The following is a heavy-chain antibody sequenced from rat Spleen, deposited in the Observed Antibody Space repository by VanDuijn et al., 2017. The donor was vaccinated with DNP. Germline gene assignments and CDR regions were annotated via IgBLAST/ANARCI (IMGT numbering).Heavy chain of an antibody. J-gene: IGHJ2*01. Sequence: EVQLVESGGGLVQPGGSMKLSCAASGFTFSDFPMAWVRQTPTKGLEWVATISTNGGGTYYRDSVRGRFTISRDNAEDTLFLQMNSLRSEDTATYYCTRATGFDYWGQGVMVTVSS. V-gene: IGHV5-46*01. CDR1: GFTFSDFP. D-gene: IGHD4-2*01. CDR3: TRATGFDY. CDR2: ISTNGGGT.